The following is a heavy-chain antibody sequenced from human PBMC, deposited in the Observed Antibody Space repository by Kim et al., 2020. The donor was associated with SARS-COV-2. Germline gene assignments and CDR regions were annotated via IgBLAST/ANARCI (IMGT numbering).Heavy chain of an antibody. J-gene: IGHJ2*01. V-gene: IGHV3-53*01. Sequence: GGSLRLSCAASGFTVSSNYMSWVRQAPGKGLEWVSVIYSGGSTYYADSVKGRFTISRDNSKNTLYLQMNSLRAEDTAVYYCARTPGPLIVVVPAASSYWYFDLWGRGTLVTVSS. CDR2: IYSGGST. D-gene: IGHD2-2*01. CDR3: ARTPGPLIVVVPAASSYWYFDL. CDR1: GFTVSSNY.